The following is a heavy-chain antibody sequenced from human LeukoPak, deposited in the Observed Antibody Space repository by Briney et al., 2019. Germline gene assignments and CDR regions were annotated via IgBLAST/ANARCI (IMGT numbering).Heavy chain of an antibody. J-gene: IGHJ5*02. Sequence: SSETLSLTCTVSGGSISSYYWGWIRQPPGKGLEWIGSIYYSGSTYYNPSLKSRVTISVDTSKNQFSLKLSSVTAADTAVYYCARAGGATENWFDPWGQGTLVTVSS. V-gene: IGHV4-39*07. CDR1: GGSISSYY. CDR3: ARAGGATENWFDP. D-gene: IGHD1-26*01. CDR2: IYYSGST.